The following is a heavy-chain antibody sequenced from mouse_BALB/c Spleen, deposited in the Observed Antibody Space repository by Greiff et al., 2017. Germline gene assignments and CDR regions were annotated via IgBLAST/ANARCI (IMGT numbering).Heavy chain of an antibody. CDR2: IYPGSGNN. V-gene: IGHV1-77*01. CDR1: GYTFTDYY. J-gene: IGHJ3*01. D-gene: IGHD1-1*01. Sequence: VKLMESGAELARPGASVKLSCKASGYTFTDYYINWVKQRTGQGLEWIGEIYPGSGNNYYNEKFKGKATLTADKSSSTAYMQLSSLTSEDSAVYFCARSYYYGSSDWFAYWGQGTLVTVSA. CDR3: ARSYYYGSSDWFAY.